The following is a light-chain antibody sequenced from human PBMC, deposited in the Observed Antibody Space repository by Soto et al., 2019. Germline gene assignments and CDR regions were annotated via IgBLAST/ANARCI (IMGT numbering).Light chain of an antibody. CDR1: SSDVGGYNS. V-gene: IGLV2-11*01. Sequence: QSALTQPRSVSGSPGQSVTISCTGTSSDVGGYNSVSWYQQHPDKAPPLMIYDVSKRPSGVPDRFSGSKSGNPASLTISGLQADDEADYYCCSFAGSYTEVFGTGTKVTVL. CDR3: CSFAGSYTEV. CDR2: DVS. J-gene: IGLJ1*01.